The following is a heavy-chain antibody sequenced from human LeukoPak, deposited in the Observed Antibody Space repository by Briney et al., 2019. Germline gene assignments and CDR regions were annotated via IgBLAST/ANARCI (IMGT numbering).Heavy chain of an antibody. D-gene: IGHD3-10*01. CDR2: FSSNGITT. Sequence: GGSLRLSCAASEFSVGSNYMTWVRQAPGKGLEFVSGFSSNGITTYYANSVKGRFTISRDNSKNTLYLQMNSLRAEDTAVYYCAKGGDIWFGDVWGKGTTVTISS. CDR1: EFSVGSNY. J-gene: IGHJ6*04. CDR3: AKGGDIWFGDV. V-gene: IGHV3-64*01.